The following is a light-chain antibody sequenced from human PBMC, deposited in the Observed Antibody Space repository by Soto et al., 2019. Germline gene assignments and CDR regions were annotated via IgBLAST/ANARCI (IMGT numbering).Light chain of an antibody. CDR3: QQYGTSPRT. CDR1: QAINTY. V-gene: IGKV1-9*01. Sequence: DIHLTQSPSFLSASVGDRVTITCRASQAINTYLAWYQQKPGKAPKLLIYDASTLKSGVPSRFSGSGSGTDFTLTISRLEAEDSAVYYCQQYGTSPRTLGQGTKVEIK. CDR2: DAS. J-gene: IGKJ1*01.